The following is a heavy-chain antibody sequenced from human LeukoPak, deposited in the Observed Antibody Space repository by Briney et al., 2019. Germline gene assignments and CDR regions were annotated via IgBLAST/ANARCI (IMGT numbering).Heavy chain of an antibody. CDR1: GGSISSSRYY. J-gene: IGHJ4*02. V-gene: IGHV4-39*01. CDR3: ARTTSGGVIAIDY. D-gene: IGHD3-16*02. CDR2: IYYSGST. Sequence: SETLSLTYTVSGGSISSSRYYWGWLRQPPGKGLEWIGSIYYSGSTYYNPSLKSRVTISVDTSKNQFSLKLSSVTAADTAVYYCARTTSGGVIAIDYWGQGTLVTVSS.